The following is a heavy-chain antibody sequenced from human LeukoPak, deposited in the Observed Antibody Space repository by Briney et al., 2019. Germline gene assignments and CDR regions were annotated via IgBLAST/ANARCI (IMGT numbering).Heavy chain of an antibody. CDR3: AKNYFGPDYYMDV. CDR1: GFTVSSNY. D-gene: IGHD3-10*01. CDR2: IYSGGSGGRT. V-gene: IGHV3-53*01. J-gene: IGHJ6*03. Sequence: PGGSLRLSCAASGFTVSSNYMSWVRQAPGKGLEWVSVIYSGGSGGRTYYADSVKGRFTISRDNSKSTLYLQMNSFRAEDTAVYYCAKNYFGPDYYMDVWGKGTTVTVSS.